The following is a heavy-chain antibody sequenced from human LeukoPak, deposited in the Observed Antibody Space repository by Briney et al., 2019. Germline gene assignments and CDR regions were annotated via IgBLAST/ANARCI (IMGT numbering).Heavy chain of an antibody. J-gene: IGHJ4*02. V-gene: IGHV5-51*01. CDR1: GYSFTSYW. CDR2: IYPGDSDT. CDR3: AATYYYDSSGYYSSDY. D-gene: IGHD3-22*01. Sequence: GESLKTSCKGSGYSFTSYWIGWVRQMPGKGLEWMGIIYPGDSDTRYSPSFQGQVTISADKSISTAYLQWSSLKASDTAMYYCAATYYYDSSGYYSSDYWGQGTLVTVSS.